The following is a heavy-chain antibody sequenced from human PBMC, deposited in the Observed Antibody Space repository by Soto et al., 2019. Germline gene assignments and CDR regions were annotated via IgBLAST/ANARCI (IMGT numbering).Heavy chain of an antibody. V-gene: IGHV5-51*01. J-gene: IGHJ6*02. D-gene: IGHD4-4*01. CDR2: IYPGDSDT. CDR1: GYSFTSYW. Sequence: PGESLKISCKGSGYSFTSYWIGWVRQMPGKGLEWMGTIYPGDSDTRYSPSFQGQVTISADKSISTAYLQWSSLKASDTAMYYCARSSTTAESYYYYGMDVWGQGTTVTVSS. CDR3: ARSSTTAESYYYYGMDV.